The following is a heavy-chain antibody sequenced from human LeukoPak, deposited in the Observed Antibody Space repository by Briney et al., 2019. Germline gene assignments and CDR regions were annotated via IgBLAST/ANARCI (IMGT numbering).Heavy chain of an antibody. Sequence: SETLSLTCSVSGGSISNNNWWSWVRQSPGKGLEWIGNIYHSGTTHYNPSLKSRATISVDKSKNQFSLKLSSVTAADTAVYYCARHSISLNWFDPWGQGTLVTVSS. CDR1: GGSISNNNW. CDR2: IYHSGTT. J-gene: IGHJ5*02. CDR3: ARHSISLNWFDP. D-gene: IGHD3-9*01. V-gene: IGHV4-4*02.